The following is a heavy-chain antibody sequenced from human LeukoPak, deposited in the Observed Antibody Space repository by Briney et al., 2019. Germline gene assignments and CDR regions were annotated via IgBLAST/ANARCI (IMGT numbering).Heavy chain of an antibody. D-gene: IGHD6-6*01. V-gene: IGHV1-2*02. CDR3: ARDLGWSSSH. CDR2: INPTGGT. CDR1: GYTFTGHY. Sequence: ASVKVSCKASGYTFTGHYMNWVRLAPGQGLEWMGWINPTGGTTYAQKLQDRVTMTRDTSINTAYMELRGLRSDDTAVYYCARDLGWSSSHWGQGTLVTVSS. J-gene: IGHJ4*02.